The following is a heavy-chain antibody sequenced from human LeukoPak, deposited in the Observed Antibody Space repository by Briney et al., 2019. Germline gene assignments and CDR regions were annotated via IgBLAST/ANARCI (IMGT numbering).Heavy chain of an antibody. CDR1: GYTFTSYA. D-gene: IGHD3-9*01. Sequence: ASVKVSCKASGYTFTSYAMHWVRQAPGQRLEWMGWINAGNGNTKYSQKFQGRVPITRDTSASTAYMELSSLRSEDTAVYYCAIGFDWLLGFDYWGQGSLVPSPQ. CDR2: INAGNGNT. V-gene: IGHV1-3*01. J-gene: IGHJ4*02. CDR3: AIGFDWLLGFDY.